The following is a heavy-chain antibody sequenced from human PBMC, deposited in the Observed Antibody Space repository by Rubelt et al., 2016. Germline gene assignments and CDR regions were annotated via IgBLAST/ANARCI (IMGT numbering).Heavy chain of an antibody. V-gene: IGHV3-23*01. J-gene: IGHJ3*01. D-gene: IGHD3-3*01. CDR3: ARGTRVTIFGVAHGAFDV. CDR1: GLTFSTYA. Sequence: EVQLLESGGGLVQPGGSLRLSCAASGLTFSTYAMTWVRQAPGKGLEWVSVITDSGSSTYYADSVKGRFTVSRDNSKNTLFLQMNRRGAEETAVYYCARGTRVTIFGVAHGAFDVWGQGTMVTVSS. CDR2: ITDSGSST.